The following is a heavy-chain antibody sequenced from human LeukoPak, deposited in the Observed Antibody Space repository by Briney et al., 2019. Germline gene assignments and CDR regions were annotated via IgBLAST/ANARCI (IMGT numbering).Heavy chain of an antibody. Sequence: PSETLSLTCTVSGGSISSYYWSWIRQPPGKGLEWIGYIYYSGSTYYNPSLKSRVTISVDTSKNQFSLKLSSVTAADTAVYYCARGGFHDSSGYYYSPFDYWGQGTLVTVSS. D-gene: IGHD3-22*01. CDR3: ARGGFHDSSGYYYSPFDY. CDR2: IYYSGST. J-gene: IGHJ4*02. V-gene: IGHV4-59*08. CDR1: GGSISSYY.